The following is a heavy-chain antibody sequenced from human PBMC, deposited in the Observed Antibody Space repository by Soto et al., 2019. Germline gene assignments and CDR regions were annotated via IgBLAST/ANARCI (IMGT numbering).Heavy chain of an antibody. CDR3: AKGVTGYFPPMADV. Sequence: EVQLLESGGDLVQPGGSLRLSCAASGFTFSSYAMSWVRQAPGKGLEWVSTIRGTIDNTYYAESVKGRFTISRDTSTSTLFLHMKSLRAEDTAVYHCAKGVTGYFPPMADVGGQGTLVNVSS. J-gene: IGHJ4*02. V-gene: IGHV3-23*01. CDR2: IRGTIDNT. CDR1: GFTFSSYA. D-gene: IGHD6-13*01.